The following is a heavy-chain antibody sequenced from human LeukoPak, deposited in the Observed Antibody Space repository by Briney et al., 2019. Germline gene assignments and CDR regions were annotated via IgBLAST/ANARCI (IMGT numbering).Heavy chain of an antibody. D-gene: IGHD6-19*01. CDR2: IIPIFGTA. Sequence: SVKVSCKASGGTFSSYAISWVRQAPGQGLEWMGGIIPIFGTANYAQKFQGRVTITADKSTSTAYMELSSLRSEDTAVYYCAKDHSSGWPYCFPYWGQGTLVTVSS. J-gene: IGHJ4*02. V-gene: IGHV1-69*06. CDR1: GGTFSSYA. CDR3: AKDHSSGWPYCFPY.